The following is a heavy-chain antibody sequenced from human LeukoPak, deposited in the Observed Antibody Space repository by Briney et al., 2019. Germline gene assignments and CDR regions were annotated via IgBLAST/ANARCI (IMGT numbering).Heavy chain of an antibody. D-gene: IGHD5/OR15-5a*01. CDR2: VNRDGSTT. Sequence: PGGSLRLSCAASGFTFSRNWMHWVRQVPGKGLVWVSRVNRDGSTTTYADSVKGRFTISRDNAKNSLYLQMNSLRAEDTAVYYCVRAVSVSSYYFDCWGQGTLVTVSS. CDR1: GFTFSRNW. V-gene: IGHV3-74*01. J-gene: IGHJ4*02. CDR3: VRAVSVSSYYFDC.